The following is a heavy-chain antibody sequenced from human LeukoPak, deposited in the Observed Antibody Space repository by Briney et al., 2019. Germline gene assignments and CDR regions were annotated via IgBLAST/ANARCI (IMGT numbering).Heavy chain of an antibody. Sequence: GGSLRLSCAASGFTFSSYGMHWVRQAPGKGLEWVAVIWYDGSNKHYADSVKGRFTISRDNSKNTLYLQMNSLRAEDTAVYYCARDFFRYCSGGSCPFDYWGQGTLVTVSS. D-gene: IGHD2-15*01. V-gene: IGHV3-33*08. CDR2: IWYDGSNK. CDR3: ARDFFRYCSGGSCPFDY. CDR1: GFTFSSYG. J-gene: IGHJ4*02.